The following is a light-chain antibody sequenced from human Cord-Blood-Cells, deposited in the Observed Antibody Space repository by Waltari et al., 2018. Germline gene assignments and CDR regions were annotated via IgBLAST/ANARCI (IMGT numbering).Light chain of an antibody. V-gene: IGLV2-23*01. CDR3: CSYAGSSTWV. J-gene: IGLJ3*02. Sequence: QSALTQPASVSGSPGQSITISGTGTSSDVGSYNLVSWYQQHPGKAPKLMSYEGSKRPSGVSNRFSGSQSGNTASLTISGLQAEDEADYYCCSYAGSSTWVFGGGTKLTVL. CDR1: SSDVGSYNL. CDR2: EGS.